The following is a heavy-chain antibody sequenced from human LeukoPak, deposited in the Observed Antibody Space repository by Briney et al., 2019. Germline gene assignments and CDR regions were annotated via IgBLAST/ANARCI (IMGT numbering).Heavy chain of an antibody. D-gene: IGHD3-10*01. CDR2: ISYDGSNK. Sequence: GGSLRLSCAASGFSFSGYGMHWVRQAPGKGLEWVAVISYDGSNKFYADSVKGRFTISRDNSENTLYLQMNSLRAEDTAVYYCAKDRDYYGPGSDYWGQGTLVTVSS. CDR1: GFSFSGYG. V-gene: IGHV3-30*18. J-gene: IGHJ4*02. CDR3: AKDRDYYGPGSDY.